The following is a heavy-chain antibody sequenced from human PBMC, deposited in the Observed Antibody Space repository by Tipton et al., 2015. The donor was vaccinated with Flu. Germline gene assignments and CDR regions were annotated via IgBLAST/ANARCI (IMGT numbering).Heavy chain of an antibody. CDR3: ASDFHPTSNWFDP. J-gene: IGHJ5*02. V-gene: IGHV4-59*12. Sequence: TLSLTCTVSGGSISSYYWSWIRQPPGKGLEWIATVFHSGLTYYNPSLKSRVSIAIDTSKNQFSLRMNSVTAADSAVYYCASDFHPTSNWFDPWGQRTLVTVSS. CDR1: GGSISSYY. CDR2: VFHSGLT.